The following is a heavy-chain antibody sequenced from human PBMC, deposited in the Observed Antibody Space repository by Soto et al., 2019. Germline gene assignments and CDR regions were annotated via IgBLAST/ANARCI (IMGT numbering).Heavy chain of an antibody. V-gene: IGHV1-18*01. CDR3: ARGWFGEIVYYLDY. CDR2: SSAYNGNT. D-gene: IGHD3-10*01. Sequence: QVQLVQSGAEVKKPGASVKVSCKASGYTFTNYGIIWVRQAPGQGLEWMVWSSAYNGNTNYAQKLQGRVTMTTDTSTSTAYMELRSLRSDDTAVYYCARGWFGEIVYYLDYWGQGTLVTVSS. J-gene: IGHJ4*02. CDR1: GYTFTNYG.